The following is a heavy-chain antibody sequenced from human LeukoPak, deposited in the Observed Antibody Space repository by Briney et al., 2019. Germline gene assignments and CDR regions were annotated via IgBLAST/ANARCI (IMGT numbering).Heavy chain of an antibody. V-gene: IGHV3-30-3*01. Sequence: GGSLRLSCAASGFTFSSYAMHWVRQAPGKGLEWVAVISYDGTNKYYADSVKGRFTISRDNSKNTLYLQMNSLRAEATAVYYCARGGVGGIAVAGLFYFDFWGQGTLVTVSS. J-gene: IGHJ4*02. CDR3: ARGGVGGIAVAGLFYFDF. D-gene: IGHD6-19*01. CDR2: ISYDGTNK. CDR1: GFTFSSYA.